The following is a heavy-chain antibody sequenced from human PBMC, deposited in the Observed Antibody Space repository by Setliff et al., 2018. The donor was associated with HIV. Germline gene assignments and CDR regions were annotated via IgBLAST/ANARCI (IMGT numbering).Heavy chain of an antibody. CDR2: INHRGST. Sequence: KTSETLSLTCAVYGGSFSDYYWTWIRQSPGKGLEWIGEINHRGSTNYNPSLKSRVTVSVDTSKNQFSLKLGSVTAADTAVYYCARESPSSSWFYLDFWGQGTLVTVSS. D-gene: IGHD6-13*01. CDR3: ARESPSSSWFYLDF. V-gene: IGHV4-34*01. CDR1: GGSFSDYY. J-gene: IGHJ4*02.